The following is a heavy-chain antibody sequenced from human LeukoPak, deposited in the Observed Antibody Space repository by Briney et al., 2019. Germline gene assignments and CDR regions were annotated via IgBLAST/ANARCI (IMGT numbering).Heavy chain of an antibody. V-gene: IGHV3-30*04. CDR2: ISYDGSNE. J-gene: IGHJ4*02. Sequence: PGGSLRLSCAASGFTFSSYVMHWVRQAPGKGLEWVAIISYDGSNEYYADSVKGRFTISRDNSKNSLYLQMNSLRAEDTAVYYCARSGSGSYYNVGYWGQGTLVTVSS. CDR1: GFTFSSYV. D-gene: IGHD3-10*01. CDR3: ARSGSGSYYNVGY.